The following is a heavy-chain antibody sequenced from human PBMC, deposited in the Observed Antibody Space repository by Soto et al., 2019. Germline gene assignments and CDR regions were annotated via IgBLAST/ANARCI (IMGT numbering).Heavy chain of an antibody. V-gene: IGHV2-5*01. D-gene: IGHD5-12*01. CDR1: GFSLSTSGVG. CDR2: IYWNDDK. CDR3: AHSIVATITSSDNWFDP. Sequence: SCPTLVNPTQTLTLTCTFSGFSLSTSGVGVGWIRQPPGKALEWLALIYWNDDKRYSPSLKSRLTITKDTSKNQVVLTMTNMEPVDTATYYCAHSIVATITSSDNWFDPWGQGTLVTVSA. J-gene: IGHJ5*02.